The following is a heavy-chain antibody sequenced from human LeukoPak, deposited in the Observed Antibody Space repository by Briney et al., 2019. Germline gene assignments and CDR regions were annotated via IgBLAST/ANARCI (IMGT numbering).Heavy chain of an antibody. CDR3: AKSLMGIAAPDAFDI. V-gene: IGHV3-23*01. D-gene: IGHD6-13*01. CDR2: ISGSGGST. Sequence: GGSLRLSCAASGFTLSSYAMSWVRQAPGKGLEWVSAISGSGGSTYYADSVKGRFTSCGDNSKNTLYLQMNSLRAEDTAVYYCAKSLMGIAAPDAFDIWGQGTMVTVSS. CDR1: GFTLSSYA. J-gene: IGHJ3*02.